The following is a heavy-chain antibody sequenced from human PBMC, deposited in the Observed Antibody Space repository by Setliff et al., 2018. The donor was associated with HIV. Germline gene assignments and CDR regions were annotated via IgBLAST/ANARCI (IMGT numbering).Heavy chain of an antibody. CDR1: GGSITTGSYY. V-gene: IGHV4-61*09. J-gene: IGHJ3*02. CDR2: IYASDSSGST. Sequence: SETLSLTCTVSGGSITTGSYYWSWIRQPAGQGLEWIGHIYASDSSGSTNYNPSLKSRVTISLDTSKNQFSLKLSSVAAADTAVYHCARGDTYYHDSSGYVKSALDCFDIWGQGTMVTVSS. CDR3: ARGDTYYHDSSGYVKSALDCFDI. D-gene: IGHD3-22*01.